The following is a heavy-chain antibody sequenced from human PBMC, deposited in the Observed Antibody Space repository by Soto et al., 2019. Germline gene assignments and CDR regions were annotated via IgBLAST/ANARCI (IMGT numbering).Heavy chain of an antibody. D-gene: IGHD3-3*01. CDR3: ATDPFTIFGVVLAPFGMDV. V-gene: IGHV1-24*01. J-gene: IGHJ6*02. CDR2: FDPEDGET. CDR1: GYTLTELS. Sequence: GASVKVSCKVSGYTLTELSMHWVRQAPGKGLEWMGGFDPEDGETIYAQKFQGRVTMTEDTSTDTAYMELSSLRSEDTAVYYCATDPFTIFGVVLAPFGMDVWGQGTTVTVSS.